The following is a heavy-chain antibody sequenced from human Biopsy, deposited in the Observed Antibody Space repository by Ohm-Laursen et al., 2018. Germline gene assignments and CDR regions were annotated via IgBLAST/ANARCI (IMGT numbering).Heavy chain of an antibody. Sequence: SLRLSCTASGLIFSDYYMSWIRQAPGKGLEWIAYISARDGVVYYADSVKGRFTISRDNTNNSLYLQMTSQRPDDTAVFYCARGKYKDFSTGLPRPYHYTLDFWGPGTTVTVSS. CDR2: ISARDGVV. J-gene: IGHJ6*02. V-gene: IGHV3-11*01. D-gene: IGHD3-22*01. CDR1: GLIFSDYY. CDR3: ARGKYKDFSTGLPRPYHYTLDF.